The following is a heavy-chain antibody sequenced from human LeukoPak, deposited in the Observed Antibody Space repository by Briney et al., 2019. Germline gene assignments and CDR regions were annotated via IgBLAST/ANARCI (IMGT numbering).Heavy chain of an antibody. V-gene: IGHV4-34*01. CDR2: INHSGST. J-gene: IGHJ4*02. CDR1: GGSFSGYY. CDR3: ARWGRSSFDY. Sequence: PSETLSLTCAVYGGSFSGYYWSWIRQPPGKGLEWIGEINHSGSTNYNPSLKSRVTISVDTSKNQFSLKLSPVTAADTAVYYCARWGRSSFDYWGQGTLVTVSS. D-gene: IGHD2-2*01.